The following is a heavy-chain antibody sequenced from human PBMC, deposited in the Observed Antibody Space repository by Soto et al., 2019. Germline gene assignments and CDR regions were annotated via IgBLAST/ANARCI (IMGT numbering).Heavy chain of an antibody. J-gene: IGHJ3*02. Sequence: ASVKVSCTASGYTFTSYGISWVRQAPGQGLEWMGWISAYNGNTNYAQKLQGRVTMTTDTSTSTAYMELRSLRSDDTAVYYCARGVVTIFGVVTHAFDIWGQGTMVTVSS. CDR3: ARGVVTIFGVVTHAFDI. D-gene: IGHD3-3*01. CDR2: ISAYNGNT. V-gene: IGHV1-18*01. CDR1: GYTFTSYG.